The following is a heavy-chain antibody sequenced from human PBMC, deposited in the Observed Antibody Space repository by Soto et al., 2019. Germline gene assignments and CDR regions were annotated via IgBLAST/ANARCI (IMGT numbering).Heavy chain of an antibody. Sequence: QLQLQESGSGLVKPSQTLSLTCAVSGGSISSGGYSWSWIRQPPGKGLEWIGYIYPSGSTYYNPSLQSRVNISVDRSKNQFSLQLSSVTAADTAVYYCARSEADAFDIWGQGTMVTVSS. CDR3: ARSEADAFDI. CDR2: IYPSGST. V-gene: IGHV4-30-2*01. J-gene: IGHJ3*02. CDR1: GGSISSGGYS.